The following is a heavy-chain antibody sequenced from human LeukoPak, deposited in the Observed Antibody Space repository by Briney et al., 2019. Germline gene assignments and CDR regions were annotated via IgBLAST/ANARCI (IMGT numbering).Heavy chain of an antibody. CDR1: GYTFTSYD. V-gene: IGHV1-8*03. CDR2: MNPNSGNT. Sequence: ASVKVSCKASGYTFTSYDINWVRQATGQGLEWMGWMNPNSGNTGYAQKFQGRVTITTDTSTSTAYMELRSLRSDDTAVYYCARHYDILTGFDYWGQGTLVTVSS. CDR3: ARHYDILTGFDY. J-gene: IGHJ4*02. D-gene: IGHD3-9*01.